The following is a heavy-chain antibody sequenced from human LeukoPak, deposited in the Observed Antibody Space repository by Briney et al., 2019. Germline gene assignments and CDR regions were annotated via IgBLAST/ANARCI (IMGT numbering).Heavy chain of an antibody. CDR2: IKEDGSEK. J-gene: IGHJ4*02. Sequence: GGSLRLSCAASGATFSSYWMSWVRQAPGKGLEWVANIKEDGSEKYYVDSVKGRFTISRDNAKNSLYLQMNSLRAEDTAVYYCARGRFNYDSSGYSSFYYWGQGTRVTVSS. V-gene: IGHV3-7*01. D-gene: IGHD3-22*01. CDR3: ARGRFNYDSSGYSSFYY. CDR1: GATFSSYW.